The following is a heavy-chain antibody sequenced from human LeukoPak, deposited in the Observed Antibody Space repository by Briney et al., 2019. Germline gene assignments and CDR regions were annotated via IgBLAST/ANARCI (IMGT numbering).Heavy chain of an antibody. CDR1: GFTFSSYG. V-gene: IGHV3-30*18. D-gene: IGHD3-22*01. CDR3: AKGEEENYYDSSGYPSPRSDIYGMDV. CDR2: ISYDGSNK. Sequence: GGSLRLSCAVSGFTFSSYGMHWVRQAPGKGLEWVAVISYDGSNKYYADSVKGRFTISRDNSKNTLYLQMNSLRAEDTAVYYCAKGEEENYYDSSGYPSPRSDIYGMDVWGQGTTVTVSS. J-gene: IGHJ6*02.